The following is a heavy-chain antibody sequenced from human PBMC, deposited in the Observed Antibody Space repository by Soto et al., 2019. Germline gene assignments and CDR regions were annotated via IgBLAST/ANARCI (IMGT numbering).Heavy chain of an antibody. V-gene: IGHV5-51*01. CDR1: GYSFTSYW. CDR2: IYPGDSDT. Sequence: GESLKISCKGSGYSFTSYWIGWVRQMPGKVLEWMGIIYPGDSDTRYSPSFQGQVTISADKSISTAYLQWSSLKASDTAMYYCARHRYCSSTSCAKSSYYYYGMDVWGQGTTVNVSS. J-gene: IGHJ6*02. D-gene: IGHD2-2*01. CDR3: ARHRYCSSTSCAKSSYYYYGMDV.